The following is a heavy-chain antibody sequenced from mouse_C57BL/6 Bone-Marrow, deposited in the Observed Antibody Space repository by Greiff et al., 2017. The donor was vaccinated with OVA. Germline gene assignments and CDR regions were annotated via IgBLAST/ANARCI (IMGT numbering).Heavy chain of an antibody. CDR2: INPYNGGT. V-gene: IGHV1-19*01. CDR1: GYTFTDYY. J-gene: IGHJ2*01. Sequence: VQLQQSGPVLVKPGASVKMSCKASGYTFTDYYMNWVKQSHGKSLEWIGVINPYNGGTSYNQKFKGKATLTVDKTSSTAYMERNSLTSEDSAVYYCAPHTPYCDYWGQGTTLTV. CDR3: APHTPYCDY.